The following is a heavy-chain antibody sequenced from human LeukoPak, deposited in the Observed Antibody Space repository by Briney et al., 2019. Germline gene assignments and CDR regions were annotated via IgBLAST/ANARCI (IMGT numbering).Heavy chain of an antibody. CDR3: AKDSHLYYYDSSGYYLDY. D-gene: IGHD3-22*01. Sequence: SGGSLTLSCAASGFTFDDYAMHWVRQAPGKGLEWVSLISGDGGSTYYADSVKGRFTISRDNSKNSLYLQMNSLRTEDTALYYCAKDSHLYYYDSSGYYLDYWGQGTLVTVSS. CDR1: GFTFDDYA. J-gene: IGHJ4*02. V-gene: IGHV3-43*02. CDR2: ISGDGGST.